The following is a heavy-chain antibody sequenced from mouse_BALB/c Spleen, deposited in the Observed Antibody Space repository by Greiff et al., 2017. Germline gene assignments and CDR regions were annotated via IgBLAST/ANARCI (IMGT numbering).Heavy chain of an antibody. CDR1: GFTFSSYG. CDR2: INSNGGST. V-gene: IGHV5-6-3*01. CDR3: ASSYDYDPWFAY. J-gene: IGHJ3*01. D-gene: IGHD2-4*01. Sequence: EVQVVESGGGLVQPGGSLKLSCAASGFTFSSYGMSWVRQTPDKRLELVATINSNGGSTYYPDSVKGRFTISRDNAKNTLYLQMSSLKSEDTAMYYCASSYDYDPWFAYWGQGTLVTVSA.